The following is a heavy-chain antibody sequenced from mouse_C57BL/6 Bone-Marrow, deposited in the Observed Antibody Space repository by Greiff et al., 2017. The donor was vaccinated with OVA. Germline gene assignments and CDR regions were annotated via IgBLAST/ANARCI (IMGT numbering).Heavy chain of an antibody. CDR3: TSGGDYAMDY. CDR1: CYTFTDYE. CDR2: IDPETGCS. V-gene: IGHV1-15*01. J-gene: IGHJ4*01. Sequence: QVQLKEFWAELVRPGASVTLSCKASCYTFTDYEMHWVKHTPVHGLEWVGAIDPETGCSAYIQKFQGKAILTADKAASTAYMKVRSLTSEDSAVYYCTSGGDYAMDYWGQGTSVTVSS.